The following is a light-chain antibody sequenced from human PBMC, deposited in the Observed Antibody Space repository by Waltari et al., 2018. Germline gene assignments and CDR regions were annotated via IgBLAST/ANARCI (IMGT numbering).Light chain of an antibody. CDR2: SNK. CDR1: SSNIGSKT. CDR3: SSWDDSVIGPV. J-gene: IGLJ2*01. V-gene: IGLV1-44*01. Sequence: QSMLTQPPSASGTPGQRVTISCSGSSSNIGSKTVNWYRHLPGTAPRVLIYSNKQRPPGVPDPFSGSKSGTSASLAISGLQSEDEADYYCSSWDDSVIGPVFGGGTKLTVL.